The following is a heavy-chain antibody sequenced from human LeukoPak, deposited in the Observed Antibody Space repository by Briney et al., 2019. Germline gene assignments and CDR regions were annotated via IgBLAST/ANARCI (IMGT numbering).Heavy chain of an antibody. J-gene: IGHJ4*02. CDR2: INPNSGGT. CDR1: GYTFTGYY. Sequence: ASVKVSCKASGYTFTGYYMHWVRQAPGQGLEWMGWINPNSGGTNYAQKFQGWVTMTRDTSISTAYMELSRLRSDDTAVYYCARGAAPSYSSSWYLSPLDYWGQGTLVTVSS. D-gene: IGHD6-13*01. CDR3: ARGAAPSYSSSWYLSPLDY. V-gene: IGHV1-2*04.